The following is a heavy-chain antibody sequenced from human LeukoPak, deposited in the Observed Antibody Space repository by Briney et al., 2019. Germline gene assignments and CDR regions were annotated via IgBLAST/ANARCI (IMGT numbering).Heavy chain of an antibody. CDR3: AKGVCSSTSCFYYYYYGMDV. D-gene: IGHD2-2*01. V-gene: IGHV3-48*03. J-gene: IGHJ6*04. CDR1: GFTFSSYE. Sequence: GGSLRLSCAASGFTFSSYEMNWVRQAPGKGLEWVSYISSSGSTIYYADSVKGRFTISRDNAKNSLYLQMNSLRAEDTAVYYCAKGVCSSTSCFYYYYYGMDVWGKGTTVTVSS. CDR2: ISSSGSTI.